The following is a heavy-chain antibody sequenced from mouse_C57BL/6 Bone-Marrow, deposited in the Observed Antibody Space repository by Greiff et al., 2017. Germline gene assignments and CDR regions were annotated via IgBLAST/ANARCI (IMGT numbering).Heavy chain of an antibody. D-gene: IGHD2-9*01. CDR2: IHPNSGST. Sequence: QVQLQQPGAELVKPGASVKLSCKASGYTFTSYWMHWVKQRPGQGLEWIGMIHPNSGSTNYNEKFKSKATLTVDKSSSTAYMQLSSLTSEDSAVYYCARRSYYGSLYYAMDYWGQGTSVTVSS. J-gene: IGHJ4*01. CDR1: GYTFTSYW. V-gene: IGHV1-64*01. CDR3: ARRSYYGSLYYAMDY.